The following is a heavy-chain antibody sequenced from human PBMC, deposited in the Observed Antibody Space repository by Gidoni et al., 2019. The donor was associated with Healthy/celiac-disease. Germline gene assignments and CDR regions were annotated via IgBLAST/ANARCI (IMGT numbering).Heavy chain of an antibody. Sequence: PIFGTANYAQKFQGRVTITADKSTSTAYMELSSLRSEDTAVYYCARDSADYGDPNYYYYYGMDVWGQGTTVTVSS. J-gene: IGHJ6*02. CDR3: ARDSADYGDPNYYYYYGMDV. CDR2: PIFGTA. V-gene: IGHV1-69*06. D-gene: IGHD4-17*01.